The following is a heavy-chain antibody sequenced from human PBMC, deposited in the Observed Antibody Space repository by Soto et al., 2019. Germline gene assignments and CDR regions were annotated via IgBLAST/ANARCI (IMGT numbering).Heavy chain of an antibody. CDR3: ARRYGSGLDY. D-gene: IGHD3-10*01. Sequence: QVQLQESGPGLVKPSETLSLTCTVSGGSISSYYWSWIRQPPGKGLEWIVYIYYSGSTNYNPSLKSRVTLSVDTSKNQFSLKLSSVTAADTAVYYCARRYGSGLDYWGQGTLVTVSS. V-gene: IGHV4-59*08. CDR1: GGSISSYY. J-gene: IGHJ4*02. CDR2: IYYSGST.